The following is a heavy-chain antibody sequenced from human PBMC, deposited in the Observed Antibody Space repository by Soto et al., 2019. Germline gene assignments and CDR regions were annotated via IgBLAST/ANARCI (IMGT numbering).Heavy chain of an antibody. Sequence: EVHLLESGGDLVHPGGSLRLSCAASGFTFMNYGMTWVRQAPGKRTEWVATYTSGGYRSYTDTVEGRFTISRDISKEMVFRQMNSLRVEDRGVYNCEITDKFNSQGSGWANRFDFWGQGTLVTVSS. CDR1: GFTFMNYG. D-gene: IGHD6-19*01. J-gene: IGHJ4*02. CDR2: TYTSGGYR. CDR3: EITDKFNSQGSGWANRFDF. V-gene: IGHV3-23*05.